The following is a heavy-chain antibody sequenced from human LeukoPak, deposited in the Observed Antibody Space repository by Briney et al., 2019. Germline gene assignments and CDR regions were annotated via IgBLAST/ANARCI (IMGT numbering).Heavy chain of an antibody. J-gene: IGHJ4*02. CDR3: ALDDCGGDCYPDY. Sequence: SVKVSXKASGGTFSSYAISWVRQAHGQGLEWMGGIIPIFGTANYAQKFQGRVTITTDESTSTAYMELSSLRSEDTAVHYCALDDCGGDCYPDYWGQGTLVTVSS. CDR1: GGTFSSYA. CDR2: IIPIFGTA. D-gene: IGHD2-21*02. V-gene: IGHV1-69*05.